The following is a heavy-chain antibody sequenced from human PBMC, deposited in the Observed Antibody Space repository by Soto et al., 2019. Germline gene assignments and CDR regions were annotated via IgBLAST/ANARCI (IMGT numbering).Heavy chain of an antibody. CDR1: GYSFSSGYY. D-gene: IGHD3-3*01. V-gene: IGHV4-38-2*02. J-gene: IGHJ6*02. CDR2: IYHSGST. CDR3: ARDGVLRFLEWLPYYYGMDV. Sequence: PSETLSLTCAGSGYSFSSGYYWGWIRQPPGKGLEWIGSIYHSGSTYYNPSLKSRVTISVDTSKNQFSLKLSSVTAADTAVYYCARDGVLRFLEWLPYYYGMDVWGQGTTVTVSS.